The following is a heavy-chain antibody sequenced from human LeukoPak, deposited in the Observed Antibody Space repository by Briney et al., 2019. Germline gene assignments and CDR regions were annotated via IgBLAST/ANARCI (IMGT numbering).Heavy chain of an antibody. CDR2: INHSGST. D-gene: IGHD2/OR15-2a*01. J-gene: IGHJ3*02. CDR1: GGSFSGYY. V-gene: IGHV4-34*01. Sequence: SETLSLTCAVYGGSFSGYYWSWIRQPPGKGLEWIGEINHSGSTNYNPSLKSRVTISVDTSKNQFSLKLRSVTAADTAVYYCARDSIASGREGTFDIWGQGTMIPVSS. CDR3: ARDSIASGREGTFDI.